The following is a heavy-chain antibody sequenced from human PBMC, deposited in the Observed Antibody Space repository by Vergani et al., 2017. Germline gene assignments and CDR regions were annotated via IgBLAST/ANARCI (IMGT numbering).Heavy chain of an antibody. CDR2: SDPSDSYT. J-gene: IGHJ6*02. CDR1: GPSFTSYW. Sequence: EVQLVQSGAEVKKPGESLRISCKGSGPSFTSYWISWVRQMPGKGLEWMGRSDPSDSYTNYSPSFQGHATISADKSISTAYLQWSSLKASDTAMYYCARLLIAAAGTNYYYYGMDVWGQGTTVTVSS. CDR3: ARLLIAAAGTNYYYYGMDV. V-gene: IGHV5-10-1*01. D-gene: IGHD6-13*01.